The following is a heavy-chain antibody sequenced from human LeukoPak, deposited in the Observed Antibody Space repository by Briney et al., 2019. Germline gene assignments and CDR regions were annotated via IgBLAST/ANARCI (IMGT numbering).Heavy chain of an antibody. CDR2: INHSGST. CDR3: ARGSSSWLTNDY. Sequence: SETLSLTCAVYGGSFSGYYWSWIRQPPGKGLEWIGEINHSGSTNYNPSLKSRVTISVYTPKNQFSMKLRSVTAADTAVYYCARGSSSWLTNDYWGQGILVTVSS. J-gene: IGHJ4*02. D-gene: IGHD6-13*01. CDR1: GGSFSGYY. V-gene: IGHV4-34*01.